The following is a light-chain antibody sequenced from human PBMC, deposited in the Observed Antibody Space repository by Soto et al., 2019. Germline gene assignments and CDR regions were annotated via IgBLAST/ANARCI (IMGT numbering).Light chain of an antibody. J-gene: IGKJ4*01. CDR1: QSISSY. Sequence: EIVLTQSPATLSFSPGERATLSCRASQSISSYLAWYQQKPGQAPRLLIYDGSNRDTGIPARFSGSGSETDFTLTISSLEPEDCASYYCQQRLSWPLTFGGGTKGEIK. V-gene: IGKV3-11*01. CDR2: DGS. CDR3: QQRLSWPLT.